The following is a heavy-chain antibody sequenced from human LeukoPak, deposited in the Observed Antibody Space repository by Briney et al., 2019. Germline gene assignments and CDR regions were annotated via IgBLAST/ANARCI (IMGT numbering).Heavy chain of an antibody. CDR3: ARLNYYDSSGPRVYFDY. Sequence: SETLSLTCTVSGGSISSYYWSWIRQPAGKGLEWIGRIYTSGSTNYNPSLKSRVTMSVDTSKNQFSLKLSSVTAADTAVYYCARLNYYDSSGPRVYFDYWGQGTLVTVSS. D-gene: IGHD3-22*01. J-gene: IGHJ4*02. CDR1: GGSISSYY. CDR2: IYTSGST. V-gene: IGHV4-4*07.